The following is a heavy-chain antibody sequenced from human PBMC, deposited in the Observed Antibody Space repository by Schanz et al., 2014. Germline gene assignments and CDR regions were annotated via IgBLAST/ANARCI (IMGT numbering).Heavy chain of an antibody. V-gene: IGHV3-20*04. D-gene: IGHD3-10*01. Sequence: EVQLVESGGGVVRPGGSLRLSCAASGFTFDDYAMSWVRQAPGKGLEWVSAINWSDGSTGYADSVKGRFTISRDNAKNSLYLQMNSLRAEDTALYYCAKDGIMVQGVIWERYFDSWGQGTLVTVSS. CDR2: INWSDGST. J-gene: IGHJ4*02. CDR3: AKDGIMVQGVIWERYFDS. CDR1: GFTFDDYA.